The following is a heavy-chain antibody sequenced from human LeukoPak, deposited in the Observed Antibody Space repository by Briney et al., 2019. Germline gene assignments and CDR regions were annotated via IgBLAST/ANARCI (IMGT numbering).Heavy chain of an antibody. CDR2: ISAYNGNT. J-gene: IGHJ5*02. CDR3: ARSKSHVGYCSSTSCYWFDP. CDR1: GGTFSSYA. V-gene: IGHV1-18*01. Sequence: ASVKVSCKASGGTFSSYAISWVRQAPGQGLEWMGWISAYNGNTNYAQKLQGRVTMTTDTSTSTAYMELRSLRSDDTAVYYCARSKSHVGYCSSTSCYWFDPWGQGTLVTVSS. D-gene: IGHD2-2*01.